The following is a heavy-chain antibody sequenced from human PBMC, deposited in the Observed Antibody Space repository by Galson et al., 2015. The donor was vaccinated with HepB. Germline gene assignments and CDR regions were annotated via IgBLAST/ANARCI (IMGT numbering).Heavy chain of an antibody. D-gene: IGHD3-22*01. CDR2: TYYRSKWYN. CDR1: GDSVSSNSAA. J-gene: IGHJ2*01. CDR3: ARADYYYDSSGIPYWYFDL. Sequence: CAISGDSVSSNSAAWNWIRQSPSRGLEWLGRTYYRSKWYNDYAVSVKSRITINPGTSKNQFSLQLNSVTPEDTAVYYCARADYYYDSSGIPYWYFDLWGRGTLVTVSS. V-gene: IGHV6-1*01.